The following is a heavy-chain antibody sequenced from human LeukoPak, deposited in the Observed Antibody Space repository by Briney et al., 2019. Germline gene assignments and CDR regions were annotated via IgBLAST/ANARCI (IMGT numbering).Heavy chain of an antibody. CDR1: GFTFSSYA. D-gene: IGHD2-8*02. V-gene: IGHV3-64*04. CDR2: ISSNGGST. Sequence: PGGSLRLSCSASGFTFSSYAMHWVRQAPGKGLEYVSAISSNGGSTYYADSVKGRFTISRDNSKNTLYLQMNSLRAEDTAVYYCARVSCTGGSCKPYSYYDMDVWGQGTTVTVSS. CDR3: ARVSCTGGSCKPYSYYDMDV. J-gene: IGHJ6*02.